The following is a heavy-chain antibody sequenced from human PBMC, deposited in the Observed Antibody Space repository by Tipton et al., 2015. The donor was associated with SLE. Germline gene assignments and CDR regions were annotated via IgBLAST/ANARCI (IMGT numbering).Heavy chain of an antibody. CDR3: AREGCSSTSCYGYYYMDV. CDR1: GGSIGRYY. J-gene: IGHJ6*03. CDR2: IYYSGST. Sequence: TLSLTCTVSGGSIGRYYWSWIRQPPGKGLEWIGYIYYSGSTYYNPSLKSRVTISVDTSKNQFSLKLSSVTAADTAVYYCAREGCSSTSCYGYYYMDVWGKGTTVTVSS. D-gene: IGHD2-2*01. V-gene: IGHV4-59*12.